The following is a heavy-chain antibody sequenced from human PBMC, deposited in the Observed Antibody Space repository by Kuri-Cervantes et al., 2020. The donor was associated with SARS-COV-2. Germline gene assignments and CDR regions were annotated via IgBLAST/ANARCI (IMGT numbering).Heavy chain of an antibody. D-gene: IGHD3-22*01. J-gene: IGHJ6*02. CDR2: INPNSGGT. CDR3: ARDLDSSGYGYYYYGMDV. CDR1: GYTFTGYY. V-gene: IGHV1-2*04. Sequence: ASGKVSCQASGYTFTGYYMHWVRQAPGQGLEWMGWINPNSGGTNYAQKFQGWVTMTRDTSISTAYMELSRLRSDDTAVYYCARDLDSSGYGYYYYGMDVWGQGTTVTVSS.